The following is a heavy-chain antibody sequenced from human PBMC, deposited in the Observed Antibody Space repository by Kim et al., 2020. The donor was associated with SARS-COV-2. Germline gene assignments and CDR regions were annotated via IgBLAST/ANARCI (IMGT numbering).Heavy chain of an antibody. CDR3: ARARDRVYYYYYMDV. V-gene: IGHV1-18*01. CDR2: ISAYNGNT. CDR1: GYTFTSYG. J-gene: IGHJ6*03. D-gene: IGHD3-10*01. Sequence: ASVKVSCKASGYTFTSYGISWVRQAPGQGLEWMGWISAYNGNTNYAQKLQGRVTMTTDTSTSTAYMELRSLRSDDTAVYYCARARDRVYYYYYMDVWGKGNTVTVSS.